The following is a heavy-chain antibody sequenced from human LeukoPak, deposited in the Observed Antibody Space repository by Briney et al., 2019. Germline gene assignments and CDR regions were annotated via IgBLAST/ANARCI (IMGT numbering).Heavy chain of an antibody. Sequence: SETLSPTCTVSGGSISSGSYYWGWIRQPPGKGLEWIGSIYYSGSTYYNPSLKSRVTISVDTSKNQFSLKLSSVTAADTAVYYCARSGSVDYGDYDPFDYWGQGTLVTVSS. CDR3: ARSGSVDYGDYDPFDY. CDR2: IYYSGST. D-gene: IGHD4-17*01. J-gene: IGHJ4*02. CDR1: GGSISSGSYY. V-gene: IGHV4-39*01.